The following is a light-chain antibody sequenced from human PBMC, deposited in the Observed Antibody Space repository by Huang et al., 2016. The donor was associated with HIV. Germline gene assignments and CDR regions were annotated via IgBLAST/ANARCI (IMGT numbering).Light chain of an antibody. CDR3: QQRRDWPPYT. Sequence: EIVLTQSPATLSLSPGERATLSCGASQSVGTYLGWYQQKPGQAPRLLISDVSNRAAGIPARFSGSGSGTDFTLTISSLEPEDFAVYYCQQRRDWPPYTFGQGTKLEIK. V-gene: IGKV3-11*01. CDR2: DVS. J-gene: IGKJ2*01. CDR1: QSVGTY.